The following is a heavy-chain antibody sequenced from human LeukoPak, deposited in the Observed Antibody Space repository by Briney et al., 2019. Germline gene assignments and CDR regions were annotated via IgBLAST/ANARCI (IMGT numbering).Heavy chain of an antibody. CDR1: GGSVSSRGYY. D-gene: IGHD3-10*01. J-gene: IGHJ4*02. CDR3: ARDYEGQRITTIGHLDY. CDR2: LYYSGST. V-gene: IGHV4-31*03. Sequence: PSETLSLTCTVSGGSVSSRGYYWSWIRQHPGKGLEWIGYLYYSGSTYYNPSLKSRVTISVDTSKNQFSLKLSSVTAADTAVYYCARDYEGQRITTIGHLDYWGQGSLVTVSS.